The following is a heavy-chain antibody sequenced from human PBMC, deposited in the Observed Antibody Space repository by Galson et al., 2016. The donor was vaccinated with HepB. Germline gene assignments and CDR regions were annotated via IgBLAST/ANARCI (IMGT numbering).Heavy chain of an antibody. J-gene: IGHJ2*01. CDR2: ISGSGGRT. V-gene: IGHV3-23*01. CDR3: TKEGSGGSGRGRCSDL. CDR1: GFTFSNYA. Sequence: SLRLSCAASGFTFSNYAMNWVRQTPGKGLEWVTGISGSGGRTFYADSVKRRIAISRDNSKKALYLQMNNLRDKDTAAYFCTKEGSGGSGRGRCSDLWGRGTLVTVSS. D-gene: IGHD6-19*01.